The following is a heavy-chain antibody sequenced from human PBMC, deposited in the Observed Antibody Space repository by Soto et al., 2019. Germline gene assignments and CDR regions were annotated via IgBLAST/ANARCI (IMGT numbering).Heavy chain of an antibody. D-gene: IGHD2-2*01. CDR1: GFTFDDYA. CDR3: AKGAWSGAEYQLLRE. J-gene: IGHJ4*02. CDR2: ISGSGGST. Sequence: EVQLVESGGGLVQPGRSLRLSCAASGFTFDDYAMHWVRQAPGKGLEWVSGISGSGGSTYYADSVKGRFTISRDNSKNTLYLQMNSLRAEDTAVYYCAKGAWSGAEYQLLREWGQGTLVTVSS. V-gene: IGHV3-23*04.